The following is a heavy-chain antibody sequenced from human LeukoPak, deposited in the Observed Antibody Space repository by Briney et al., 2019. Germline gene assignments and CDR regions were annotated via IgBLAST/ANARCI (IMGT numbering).Heavy chain of an antibody. V-gene: IGHV4-59*12. J-gene: IGHJ4*02. CDR2: IYYSGST. D-gene: IGHD6-6*01. CDR3: ARGRRYSSSLCFDY. Sequence: SETLSLTCTVSGGSISSYYWSWIRQPPGKGLEWIGYIYYSGSTNYNPSLKSRVTISVDTSKNQFSLKLSSVTAADTAVYYCARGRRYSSSLCFDYWGQGTLVTVSS. CDR1: GGSISSYY.